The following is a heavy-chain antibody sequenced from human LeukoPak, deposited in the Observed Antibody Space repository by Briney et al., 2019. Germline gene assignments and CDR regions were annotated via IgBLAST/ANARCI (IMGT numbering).Heavy chain of an antibody. CDR2: ISSSSSYI. V-gene: IGHV3-21*01. CDR1: GFTFSTYS. CDR3: ARCAWSHLDAFDI. J-gene: IGHJ3*02. Sequence: KPGGSLRLSCAASGFTFSTYSMNWVRQAPGKGLEWVSSISSSSSYIYYADSVKGRFTISRDNAKNSLYLQMNSLRAEDTAVYYCARCAWSHLDAFDIWGQGTMVTVSS. D-gene: IGHD2-15*01.